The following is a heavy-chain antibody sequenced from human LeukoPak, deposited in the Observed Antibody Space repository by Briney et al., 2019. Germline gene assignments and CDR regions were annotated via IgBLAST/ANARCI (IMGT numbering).Heavy chain of an antibody. CDR1: GFTFSSYA. CDR3: ARDEVGVTPLDY. J-gene: IGHJ4*02. CDR2: ITADGSST. Sequence: PGGSLRLSCVASGFTFSSYAMSWVRQAPGKGLVWVSRITADGSSTAYADSVKGRFTISRDNAKNTLYLQMNSLRAEDTAVYYCARDEVGVTPLDYWGQGTLVTVSS. D-gene: IGHD1-26*01. V-gene: IGHV3-74*01.